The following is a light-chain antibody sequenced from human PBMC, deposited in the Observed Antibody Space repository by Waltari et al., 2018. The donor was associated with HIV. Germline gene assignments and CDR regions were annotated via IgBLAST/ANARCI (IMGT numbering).Light chain of an antibody. J-gene: IGKJ2*01. Sequence: DIQMTQSPSNLSASVGDTVVITCRASQSIDNWLAWYQQKPGRAPRLLVSRTSLLESGVSPRFSGSGSGTEFTLTIRSLQPDDIVTYYCQQYSSHYAFGQGTRVE. CDR2: RTS. CDR1: QSIDNW. CDR3: QQYSSHYA. V-gene: IGKV1-5*03.